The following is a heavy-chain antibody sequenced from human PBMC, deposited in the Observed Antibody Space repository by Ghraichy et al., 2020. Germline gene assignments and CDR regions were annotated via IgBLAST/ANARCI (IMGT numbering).Heavy chain of an antibody. Sequence: TLSLTCAASGFTFSRYAMNWVRQAPGKGLEWVSGISAGGGNTYYADSVEGRFSLSSDKSKNMLYLQINILTVEVTAVFYCAKNGLRITGLFSFVVWVLVPKVTVSS. J-gene: IGHJ3*01. CDR2: ISAGGGNT. CDR3: AKNGLRITGLFSFVV. CDR1: GFTFSRYA. V-gene: IGHV3-23*01. D-gene: IGHD3/OR15-3a*01.